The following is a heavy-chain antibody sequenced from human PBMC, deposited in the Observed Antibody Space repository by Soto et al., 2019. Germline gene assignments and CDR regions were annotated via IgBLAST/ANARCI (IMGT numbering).Heavy chain of an antibody. D-gene: IGHD3-10*01. CDR2: ISGSGGST. Sequence: EVQLLESGGGLVQPGGSLRLSCAASGFTFSSYAMSWVRQAPGKGLEWVSAISGSGGSTYYADSVKGRFTISRDNSKNPLYLQMSSLRAEDTAVYYCAKDLDADDVGAPIDYWGQGILVTFSS. V-gene: IGHV3-23*01. CDR1: GFTFSSYA. J-gene: IGHJ4*02. CDR3: AKDLDADDVGAPIDY.